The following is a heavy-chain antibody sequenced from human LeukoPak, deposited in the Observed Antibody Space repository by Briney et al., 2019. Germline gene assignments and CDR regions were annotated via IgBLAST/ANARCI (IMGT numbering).Heavy chain of an antibody. D-gene: IGHD4-17*01. J-gene: IGHJ4*02. CDR3: ARDFYGDFSKFDY. V-gene: IGHV3-66*01. CDR2: IYSGGAT. CDR1: GFTVRSNY. Sequence: GGSLRLSCAASGFTVRSNYMNWVRQAPGKGLEWVSVIYSGGATYYADSVKDRFTSSRDNSKNTLYLKMNSLRAEDTAVYYCARDFYGDFSKFDYWGQGTLVTVSS.